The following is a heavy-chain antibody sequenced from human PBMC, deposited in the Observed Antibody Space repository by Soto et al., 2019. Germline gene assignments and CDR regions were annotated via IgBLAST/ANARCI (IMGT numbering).Heavy chain of an antibody. CDR2: INPNSGGT. V-gene: IGHV1-2*02. Sequence: GASVKVSCKASGYTFTDYFMHWVRQAPGQGLEWMGWINPNSGGTNYAQKFQGRVTMTRDTYISTAYMELSRLRSDDTAVYYCARVDMREMGYDFWSGYYGGPNYYYYGMDVWGQGTTVTVSS. D-gene: IGHD3-3*01. J-gene: IGHJ6*02. CDR3: ARVDMREMGYDFWSGYYGGPNYYYYGMDV. CDR1: GYTFTDYF.